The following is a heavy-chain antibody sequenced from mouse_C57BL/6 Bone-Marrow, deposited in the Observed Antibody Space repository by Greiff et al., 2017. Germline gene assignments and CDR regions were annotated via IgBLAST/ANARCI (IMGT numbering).Heavy chain of an antibody. CDR1: GYTFTTYP. CDR2: FNPYNDDT. J-gene: IGHJ2*01. Sequence: QVHVKQSGAELVKPGASVKMSCKASGYTFTTYPIEWMKQNHGKSLEWIGNFNPYNDDTKYNEKFKGKATLTVEKSSNTVYLELSRITSDDSAVYYCARSRTFFYYFDYWGQGTTLTVSS. CDR3: ARSRTFFYYFDY. D-gene: IGHD1-1*01. V-gene: IGHV1-47*01.